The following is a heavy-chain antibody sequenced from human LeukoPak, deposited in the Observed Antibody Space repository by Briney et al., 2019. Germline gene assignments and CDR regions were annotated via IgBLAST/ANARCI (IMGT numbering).Heavy chain of an antibody. V-gene: IGHV4-39*07. CDR1: GGSISSSSYY. CDR3: ARDKGYGGTPGAFDI. CDR2: IYYSGST. J-gene: IGHJ3*02. D-gene: IGHD4-23*01. Sequence: PSETLSLTCTVSGGSISSSSYYWGWIRQPPGKGLEWIGSIYYSGSTYYNPSLKSRVTISVDTSKNQFSLKLSSVTAADTAVYYCARDKGYGGTPGAFDIWGQGTMVTVSS.